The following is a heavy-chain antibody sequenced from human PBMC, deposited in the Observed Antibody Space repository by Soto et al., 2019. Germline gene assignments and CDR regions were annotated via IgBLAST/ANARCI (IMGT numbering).Heavy chain of an antibody. J-gene: IGHJ4*02. CDR1: GFTFSSYS. CDR2: ISSTGSTI. Sequence: GGSLRLSCAASGFTFSSYSMNWFRQAPGKGLEWVSYISSTGSTIFYADSVKGRFTISRDNAKNSLYLQLSSLGADDTAVYYCAREGSSGLFDFWGQGALVTVPQ. V-gene: IGHV3-48*01. D-gene: IGHD6-25*01. CDR3: AREGSSGLFDF.